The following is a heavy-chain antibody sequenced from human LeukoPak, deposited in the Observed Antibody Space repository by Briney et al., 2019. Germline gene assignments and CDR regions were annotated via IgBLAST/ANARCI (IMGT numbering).Heavy chain of an antibody. J-gene: IGHJ5*02. CDR2: INPSGGST. D-gene: IGHD6-19*01. CDR3: ARAGYSSGWYNNRGNWFDP. CDR1: GYTFTSYY. Sequence: GASVKVSCKASGYTFTSYYMHWVRQAPGQGLEWMGIINPSGGSTSYAQKFQGRVTMTRDTSTSTVYMELSSLRSEDTAVYYCARAGYSSGWYNNRGNWFDPWGQGTLVTVSS. V-gene: IGHV1-46*01.